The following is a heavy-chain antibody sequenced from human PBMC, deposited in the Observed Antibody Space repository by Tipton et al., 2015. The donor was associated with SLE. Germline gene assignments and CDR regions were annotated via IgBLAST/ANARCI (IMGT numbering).Heavy chain of an antibody. V-gene: IGHV4-39*07. Sequence: TLSLTCAVSGDSISSSSYYWGWIRQPPGKGLEWIGSIYYTGSTYYNPSLKSRVTISIDKSKNQFSLKLTSVTAADTAVYHCTRVPRYNWNYIADWGQGTLVSVSS. D-gene: IGHD1-7*01. CDR3: TRVPRYNWNYIAD. CDR1: GDSISSSSYY. J-gene: IGHJ4*02. CDR2: IYYTGST.